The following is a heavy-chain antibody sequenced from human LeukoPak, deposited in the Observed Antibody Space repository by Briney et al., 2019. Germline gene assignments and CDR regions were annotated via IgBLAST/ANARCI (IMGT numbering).Heavy chain of an antibody. Sequence: GGSLRLSCAASGFTFSSYSMNWVRLAPGKGLVWVSRINTDGSSTDYADSVKGRFTISRDNAKNTLYLQMNSLRAEDTAVYYCARDLDGYRSGNGAWGQGTLVTVSS. CDR3: ARDLDGYRSGNGA. CDR1: GFTFSSYS. CDR2: INTDGSST. J-gene: IGHJ5*02. D-gene: IGHD5-12*01. V-gene: IGHV3-74*01.